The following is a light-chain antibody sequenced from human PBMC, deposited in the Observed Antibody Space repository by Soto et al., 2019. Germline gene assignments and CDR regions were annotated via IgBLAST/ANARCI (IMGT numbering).Light chain of an antibody. Sequence: DIQMTQSPSSVSASVGDRVTITCRASQGISSWVAWYQQKPGKAPNLLIYGASSLQSGVPSRFRGSGSGTDFTLTISSLQPEDFATYDCQQANSFPRTFGQGTKVEIK. V-gene: IGKV1-12*01. CDR3: QQANSFPRT. CDR1: QGISSW. J-gene: IGKJ1*01. CDR2: GAS.